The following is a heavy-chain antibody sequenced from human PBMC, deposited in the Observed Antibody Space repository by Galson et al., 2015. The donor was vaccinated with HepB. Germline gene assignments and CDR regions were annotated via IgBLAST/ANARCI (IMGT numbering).Heavy chain of an antibody. CDR2: ISGSGVST. CDR1: GFTFSNYA. Sequence: SLRLSCAASGFTFSNYAMSWVRQAPGKGLEWVSGISGSGVSTNYADSVKGRFSISRDNSKNTLYLQMNSLRAEDTAVYYCAKDRCYDRSGFCQNFFDYWGQGTLVTVSS. J-gene: IGHJ4*02. V-gene: IGHV3-23*01. CDR3: AKDRCYDRSGFCQNFFDY. D-gene: IGHD3-22*01.